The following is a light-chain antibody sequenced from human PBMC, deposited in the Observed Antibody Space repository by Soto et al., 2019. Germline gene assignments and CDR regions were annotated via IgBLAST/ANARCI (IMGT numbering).Light chain of an antibody. CDR3: QVWDSSSAHPGV. J-gene: IGLJ3*02. CDR1: NIGSKS. V-gene: IGLV3-21*04. CDR2: ADS. Sequence: SYELTQPPSVSLAPGKTAKITCGGNNIGSKSVHWYQQKPGQAPVLVMYADSDRPSGIPERFSGSNSGNTAILTISRVEAGDEADYYCQVWDSSSAHPGVFGGGTKLTVL.